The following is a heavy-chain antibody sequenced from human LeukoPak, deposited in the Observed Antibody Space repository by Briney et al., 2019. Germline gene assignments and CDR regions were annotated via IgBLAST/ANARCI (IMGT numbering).Heavy chain of an antibody. J-gene: IGHJ4*02. CDR1: GFTFSSYS. Sequence: GGSLRLSCAASGFTFSSYSMNWVRQAPGKGLEWVSAISGSGGSTYYADSVKGRFTISRDNSKNTLYLQMNSLRAEDTAVYYCARLDKGINAAHFDYWGQGTLVTVSS. V-gene: IGHV3-23*01. CDR3: ARLDKGINAAHFDY. D-gene: IGHD3-22*01. CDR2: ISGSGGST.